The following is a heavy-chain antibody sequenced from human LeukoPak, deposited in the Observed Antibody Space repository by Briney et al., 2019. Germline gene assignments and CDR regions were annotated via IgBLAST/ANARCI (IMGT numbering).Heavy chain of an antibody. CDR2: IIPIFGTA. Sequence: SVKVSCKASGGTFSSYAISWVRQAPGRGLEWMGGIIPIFGTANYAQKFQGRVTITADESTSTAYMELSSLRSEDTAVYYCAREMAVAGTDSGWFDPWGQGTLVTVSS. CDR3: AREMAVAGTDSGWFDP. J-gene: IGHJ5*02. D-gene: IGHD6-19*01. CDR1: GGTFSSYA. V-gene: IGHV1-69*01.